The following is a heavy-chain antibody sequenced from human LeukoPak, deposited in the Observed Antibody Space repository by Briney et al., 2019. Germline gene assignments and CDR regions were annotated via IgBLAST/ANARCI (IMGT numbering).Heavy chain of an antibody. CDR2: INSDGSST. J-gene: IGHJ6*02. V-gene: IGHV3-74*01. CDR3: ARSPYYYGMDV. CDR1: GFTFSSYW. Sequence: PGGSLRLPCAASGFTFSSYWMHWVRQAPGKGLVWVSRINSDGSSTSYADSVKGRFTISRDNAKNTLYLQMNSLRAEDTAVYYCARSPYYYGMDVWGQGTTVTVSS.